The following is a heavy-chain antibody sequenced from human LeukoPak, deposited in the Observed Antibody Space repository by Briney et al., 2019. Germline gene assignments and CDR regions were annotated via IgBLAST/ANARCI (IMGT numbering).Heavy chain of an antibody. CDR2: IYHSGST. CDR3: ASKNYYDSSGYYYGTYFDY. CDR1: GGSISSSNW. Sequence: PSETLSLTCAVSGGSISSSNWWSWVRQPPGEGLEWIGEIYHSGSTNYNPSLKSRVTISVDKSKNQFSLKLSSVTAADTAVYYCASKNYYDSSGYYYGTYFDYWGQGTLVTVSS. J-gene: IGHJ4*02. V-gene: IGHV4-4*02. D-gene: IGHD3-22*01.